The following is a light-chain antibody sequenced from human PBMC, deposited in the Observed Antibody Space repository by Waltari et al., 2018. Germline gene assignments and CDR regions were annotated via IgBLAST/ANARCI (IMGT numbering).Light chain of an antibody. CDR2: GAS. V-gene: IGKV1-13*02. Sequence: AIQVTQSPSSLSASVGDRVTITWRASQDLDNWLAWYQQKPGKAPNLLIYGASVLESGVPSRFSGSGSGTDFTLTISSLQPEDFATYYCQQLHSYPRAFGGGTKVESK. CDR1: QDLDNW. J-gene: IGKJ4*01. CDR3: QQLHSYPRA.